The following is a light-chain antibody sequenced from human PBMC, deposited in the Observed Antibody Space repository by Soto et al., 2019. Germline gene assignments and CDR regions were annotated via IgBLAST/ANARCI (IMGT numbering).Light chain of an antibody. CDR3: HQRQSWPRT. CDR1: QSVSSSY. Sequence: EIVLTQPPGTLSLYAGERATLSCRASQSVSSSYLAWYQQKPGQAPRLLIYGASSRATGIPDRFSGSGSGTDFTLTISDVEPEDFAVYYCHQRQSWPRTFGQGTKVDIK. J-gene: IGKJ1*01. CDR2: GAS. V-gene: IGKV3-20*01.